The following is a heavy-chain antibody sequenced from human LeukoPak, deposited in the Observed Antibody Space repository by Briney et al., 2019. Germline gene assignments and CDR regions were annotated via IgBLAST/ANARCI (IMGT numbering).Heavy chain of an antibody. CDR3: ARDPSIKLLWFGPGYMDV. CDR1: GGTTSA. D-gene: IGHD3-10*01. J-gene: IGHJ6*03. CDR2: INPSGGST. V-gene: IGHV1-46*02. Sequence: ASVKVSCKASGGTTSAIGWVRQAPGQGLEWMGIINPSGGSTSYAQKFQGRVTMTRDMSTSTVYMELSSLRSEDTAVYYCARDPSIKLLWFGPGYMDVWGKGTTVTVSS.